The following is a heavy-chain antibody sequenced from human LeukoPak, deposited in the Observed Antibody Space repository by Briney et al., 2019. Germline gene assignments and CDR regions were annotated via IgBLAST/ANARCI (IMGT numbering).Heavy chain of an antibody. Sequence: SVNVSCTASGGTFSSYAISWVRQAPGQGLEWMGGIIPIFGTANYAQKFQGRVTITADESTSTAYMELSSLRSEDTAVYYCAREPGYCTNGVCKSQPENWFDPWGQGTLVTVSS. CDR1: GGTFSSYA. D-gene: IGHD2-8*01. CDR3: AREPGYCTNGVCKSQPENWFDP. J-gene: IGHJ5*02. V-gene: IGHV1-69*13. CDR2: IIPIFGTA.